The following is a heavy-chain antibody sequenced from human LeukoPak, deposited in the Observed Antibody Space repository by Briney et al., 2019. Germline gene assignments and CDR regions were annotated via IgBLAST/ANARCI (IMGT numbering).Heavy chain of an antibody. V-gene: IGHV4-34*01. CDR3: ARGCKQLVSRYYYYYYMDV. CDR2: INHSGST. J-gene: IGHJ6*03. CDR1: GGSFSGYY. Sequence: SETLSLTCAVYGGSFSGYYWSWIRQPPGEGLEWIGEINHSGSTNYNPSLKSRVTISVDTSKNQFSLKLSSVTAADTAVYYCARGCKQLVSRYYYYYYMDVWGKGTTVTVSS. D-gene: IGHD6-6*01.